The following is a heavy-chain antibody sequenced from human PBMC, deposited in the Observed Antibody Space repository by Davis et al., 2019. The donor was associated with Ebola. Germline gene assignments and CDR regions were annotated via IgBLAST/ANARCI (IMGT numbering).Heavy chain of an antibody. CDR1: GGSFSGYY. Sequence: MPSETLSLTCAVYGGSFSGYYWSWIRQPPGKGLEWIGEINHSGSTNYNPSPKSRVTISVDTSKNQFSLKLSSATAADTAVYYCARVPRGYYYYYGMDVWGQGTTVTVSS. CDR3: ARVPRGYYYYYGMDV. J-gene: IGHJ6*02. CDR2: INHSGST. D-gene: IGHD3-10*01. V-gene: IGHV4-34*01.